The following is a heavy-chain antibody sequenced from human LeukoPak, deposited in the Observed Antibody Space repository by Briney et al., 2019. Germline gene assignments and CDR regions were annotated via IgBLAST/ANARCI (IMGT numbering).Heavy chain of an antibody. Sequence: PGGSLRLSCAASGFTFSRHNMNWVRQAPGKGLEWVSSISSSSSYIYYADSVKGRFTISRDNSKNTLYLQMNSLRVEDTAVYYCAKATSVTTLFDYWGQGTLVTVSS. J-gene: IGHJ4*02. CDR3: AKATSVTTLFDY. V-gene: IGHV3-21*04. D-gene: IGHD4-17*01. CDR2: ISSSSSYI. CDR1: GFTFSRHN.